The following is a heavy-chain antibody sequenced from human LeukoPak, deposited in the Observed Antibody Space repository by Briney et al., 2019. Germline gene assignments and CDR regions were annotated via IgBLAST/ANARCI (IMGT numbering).Heavy chain of an antibody. CDR3: ARSLVVVVPAADAYYYYYYMDV. D-gene: IGHD2-2*01. CDR1: GGSISSGDYY. V-gene: IGHV4-39*07. Sequence: SSETLPLTCTVSGGSISSGDYYWGWIRQPPGKGLEWIGSIYHSGSTYYNPSLKSRVTISVDTSKNQFSLKLSSVTAADTAVYYCARSLVVVVPAADAYYYYYYMDVWGKGTTVTVSS. J-gene: IGHJ6*03. CDR2: IYHSGST.